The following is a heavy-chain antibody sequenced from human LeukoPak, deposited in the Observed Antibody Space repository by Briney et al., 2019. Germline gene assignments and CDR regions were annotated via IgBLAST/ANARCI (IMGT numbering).Heavy chain of an antibody. CDR2: VDHTGST. CDR3: ARGRVSSSTWYSTYYYYFYMDV. Sequence: SETLSLTCTVTGAAISSYYWTWIRQPPGKGLEWIGYVDHTGSTNFNPSLNGRVSISRDTSKNLFSLRLRSVTAADTAVYFCARGRVSSSTWYSTYYYYFYMDVWGKGTTVTVSS. CDR1: GAAISSYY. V-gene: IGHV4-59*01. J-gene: IGHJ6*03. D-gene: IGHD1-1*01.